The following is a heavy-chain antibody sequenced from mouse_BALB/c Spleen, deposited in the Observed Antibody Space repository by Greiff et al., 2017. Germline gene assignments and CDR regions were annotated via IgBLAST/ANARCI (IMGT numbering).Heavy chain of an antibody. CDR2: ISNGGGST. J-gene: IGHJ4*01. Sequence: DVKLVESGGGLVQPGGSLKLSCAASGFTFSSYTMSWVRQTPEKRLEWVAYISNGGGSTYYPDTVKGRFTISRDNAKNTLYLQMSSLKSEDTAMYYCARQGYYAMDYWGQGTSVTVSS. CDR3: ARQGYYAMDY. CDR1: GFTFSSYT. V-gene: IGHV5-12-2*01.